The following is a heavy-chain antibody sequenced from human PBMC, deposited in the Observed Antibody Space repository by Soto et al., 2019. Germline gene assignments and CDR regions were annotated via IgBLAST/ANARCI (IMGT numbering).Heavy chain of an antibody. CDR1: GFSLSTSGVG. J-gene: IGHJ5*02. CDR2: IYWNDDK. V-gene: IGHV2-5*01. D-gene: IGHD3-9*01. Sequence: ESGPTLVNPPQTLTLTCTFSGFSLSTSGVGVGWIRQPPGKALEWLALIYWNDDKRYSPSLKSRLTITKDTSKNQVVLTMTNMDPVDTATYYCAHSHDYDILTGYYGTNWFDPWGQGTLVTVSS. CDR3: AHSHDYDILTGYYGTNWFDP.